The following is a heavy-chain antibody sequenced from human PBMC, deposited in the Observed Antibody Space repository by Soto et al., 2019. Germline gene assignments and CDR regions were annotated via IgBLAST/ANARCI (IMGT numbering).Heavy chain of an antibody. CDR1: GYTFTSYD. Sequence: GAAVKVSCKASGYTFTSYDIYWVRQATGQGLDWMGWMNPSTGNSGYAQKFQGRVTMTSDTSISTAHMELRSLRSEDTAVYYCARRAETNGWNGFGADKYYFDFWGQGTLVTVSS. J-gene: IGHJ4*02. V-gene: IGHV1-8*01. D-gene: IGHD1-1*01. CDR3: ARRAETNGWNGFGADKYYFDF. CDR2: MNPSTGNS.